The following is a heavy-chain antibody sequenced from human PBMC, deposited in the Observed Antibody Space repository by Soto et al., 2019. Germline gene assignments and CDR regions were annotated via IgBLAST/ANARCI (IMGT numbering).Heavy chain of an antibody. D-gene: IGHD3-9*01. CDR2: INPNSGGT. V-gene: IGHV1-2*04. CDR1: GYTFTGYY. CDR3: ARDRALLRYFDWLPGHYYGMDV. J-gene: IGHJ6*02. Sequence: ASVKVSCKASGYTFTGYYMHWVRQAPGQGVEWMGWINPNSGGTNYAQKFQGWVTMTRDTSISTAYMELSRLRSDDTAVYYCARDRALLRYFDWLPGHYYGMDVWGQGTTVTVSS.